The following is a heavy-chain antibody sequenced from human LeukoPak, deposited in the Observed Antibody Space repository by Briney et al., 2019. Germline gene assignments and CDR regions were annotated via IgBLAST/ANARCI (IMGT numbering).Heavy chain of an antibody. CDR2: ISSSGSYI. CDR1: GFTFSSYS. CDR3: ARAANSNAFDI. D-gene: IGHD2/OR15-2a*01. J-gene: IGHJ3*02. V-gene: IGHV3-21*01. Sequence: GGSLRLSCAASGFTFSSYSMNWVRQAPGKGLEWVSSISSSGSYICYADSVKGRFTISRDNAKNSLYLQMNSLRAEDTAVYYCARAANSNAFDIWGQGTMVTVSS.